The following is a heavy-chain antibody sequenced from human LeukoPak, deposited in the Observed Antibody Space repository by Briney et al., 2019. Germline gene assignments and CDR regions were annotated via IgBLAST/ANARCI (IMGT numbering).Heavy chain of an antibody. V-gene: IGHV5-51*01. CDR1: GYNFPTYW. Sequence: GESLKVSCKASGYNFPTYWIGWVRQMPGKGLEWMGIIYLGDSDTRYSPSFQGQVTISADKSISTAYLQWSSLKASDTAMYYCARQVPGCSGGSCYSGWFDPWGQGTLVTVSS. CDR2: IYLGDSDT. CDR3: ARQVPGCSGGSCYSGWFDP. D-gene: IGHD2-15*01. J-gene: IGHJ5*02.